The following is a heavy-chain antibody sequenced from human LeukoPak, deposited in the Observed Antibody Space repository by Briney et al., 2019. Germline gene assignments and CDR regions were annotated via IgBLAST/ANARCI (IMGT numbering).Heavy chain of an antibody. CDR3: VRDGEYSHGIDFDY. J-gene: IGHJ4*02. Sequence: RAGGSLRLSCAASGFTLSNSWMHWVRQAPGKGLVWVSRTNGDGSDTSYADSVKGRFTISRDSATNTLYLQMNSLRAEDTAIYYCVRDGEYSHGIDFDYWGQGTLVTVSP. CDR1: GFTLSNSW. V-gene: IGHV3-74*01. CDR2: TNGDGSDT. D-gene: IGHD5-18*01.